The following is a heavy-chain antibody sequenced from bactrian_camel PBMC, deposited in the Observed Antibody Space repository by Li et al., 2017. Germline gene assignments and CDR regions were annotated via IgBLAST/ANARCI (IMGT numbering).Heavy chain of an antibody. CDR1: GFAFRRVC. CDR2: IPGDIGST. V-gene: IGHV3S31*01. CDR3: AARSRYCFGSSRDLDRAEYDY. Sequence: VQLVESGGGSVRAEGSLRLSCALSGFAFRRVCMGWFRRAPGKEREGVASIPGDIGSTYYADSVKGRFTIARDYAERTLTLQMNSLKPADTAMYYCAARSRYCFGSSRDLDRAEYDYWGQGTQVTVS. D-gene: IGHD2*01. J-gene: IGHJ4*01.